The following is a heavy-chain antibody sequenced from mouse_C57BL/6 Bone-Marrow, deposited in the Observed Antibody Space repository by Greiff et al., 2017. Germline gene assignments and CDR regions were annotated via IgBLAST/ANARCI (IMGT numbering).Heavy chain of an antibody. Sequence: QVQLKQPGAELVKPGASVKLSCKASGYTFTSYWMQWVKQRPGQGLEWIGEIDPSDSYTNYNQKFKGKATLTVDKSSSTAYMQLSSLTSEDAAVYYCARVEELSVNFDYGGQGTTLTVSA. D-gene: IGHD1-1*01. CDR1: GYTFTSYW. J-gene: IGHJ2*01. V-gene: IGHV1-50*01. CDR3: ARVEELSVNFDY. CDR2: IDPSDSYT.